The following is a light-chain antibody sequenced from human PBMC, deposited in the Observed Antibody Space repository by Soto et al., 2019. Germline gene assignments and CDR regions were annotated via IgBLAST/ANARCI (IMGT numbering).Light chain of an antibody. J-gene: IGKJ1*01. CDR3: LLDYSYFWA. CDR1: QGIRSA. CDR2: AAS. V-gene: IGKV1-6*01. Sequence: AIQVTQSPSSLSASVGDMVTITCRTSQGIRSALGWYQQKPGKVPKLLIYAASTLQSGVPSRFSGSGSGRDFTLTISSLQPEDFATHYCLLDYSYFWAFGQGTKVEIK.